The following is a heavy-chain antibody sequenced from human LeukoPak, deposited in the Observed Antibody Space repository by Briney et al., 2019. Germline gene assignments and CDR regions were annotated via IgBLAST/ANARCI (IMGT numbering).Heavy chain of an antibody. CDR1: GGSISSYY. V-gene: IGHV4-59*01. D-gene: IGHD2-2*01. Sequence: SETLSLTCTVSGGSISSYYWSWIRQPPGKGLEWIGYIYYSGSTNYNPSLKSRVTISVDTSKNQFSLKLSSVTAADTAVYYCARDVACSSTSCQHPYYYYGMDVWGQGTTVTVSS. CDR2: IYYSGST. J-gene: IGHJ6*02. CDR3: ARDVACSSTSCQHPYYYYGMDV.